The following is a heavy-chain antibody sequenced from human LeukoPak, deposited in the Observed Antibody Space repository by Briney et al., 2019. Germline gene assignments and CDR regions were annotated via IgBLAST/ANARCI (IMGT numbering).Heavy chain of an antibody. D-gene: IGHD2/OR15-2a*01. V-gene: IGHV4-59*01. CDR2: IYHSGST. CDR3: ARGAYFYYFDY. CDR1: GGSISYSY. Sequence: PSETLSLTCTVSGGSISYSYWSWIRQPPGKGLEWIGYIYHSGSTRYNPSLKSRVTISVDTSKNQVSLKLSSVTAADTAVYYCARGAYFYYFDYWGQGTLVIVSS. J-gene: IGHJ4*02.